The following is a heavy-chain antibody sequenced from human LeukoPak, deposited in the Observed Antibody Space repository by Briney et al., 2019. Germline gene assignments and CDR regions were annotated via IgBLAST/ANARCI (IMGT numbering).Heavy chain of an antibody. V-gene: IGHV1-2*02. CDR1: GYTFTGYY. CDR3: ARDLKGSSWYDY. Sequence: ASVKVSCKASGYTFTGYYMHWVRQAPGQGLEWMGWINPNSGGTNYAQKFQGRVTMTRDTSISTAYMELSSLRSDDTAVYYCARDLKGSSWYDYWGQGTLVTVSS. D-gene: IGHD6-13*01. J-gene: IGHJ4*02. CDR2: INPNSGGT.